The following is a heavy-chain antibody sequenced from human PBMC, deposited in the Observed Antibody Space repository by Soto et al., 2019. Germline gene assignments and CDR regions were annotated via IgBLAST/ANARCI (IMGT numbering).Heavy chain of an antibody. CDR3: ARDAEYYYDSSGYAFDI. CDR1: GYTFTSYD. Sequence: QVQLVQSGAEVKKPGASVKVSCKASGYTFTSYDINWVRQATGQGLEWMGWMNPNSGNTGYAQKFQGRVTMTRNTSISTAYMELSSLRSEDTAVYYCARDAEYYYDSSGYAFDIWGQGTMVTVSS. J-gene: IGHJ3*02. CDR2: MNPNSGNT. D-gene: IGHD3-22*01. V-gene: IGHV1-8*01.